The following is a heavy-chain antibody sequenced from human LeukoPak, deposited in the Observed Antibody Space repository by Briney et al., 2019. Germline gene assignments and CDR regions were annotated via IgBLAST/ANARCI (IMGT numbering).Heavy chain of an antibody. CDR2: VRGSGSDT. Sequence: GGSLRLSCAASGFTFSTYAMSWVRQAPEKGLEWVSAVRGSGSDTYYADSVRGRFTISRDNSKNTLYLQMSSLRAEDTAIYYCAKTSRVNSGYDSPFDYWGQGTLVTVSS. J-gene: IGHJ4*02. V-gene: IGHV3-23*01. CDR1: GFTFSTYA. CDR3: AKTSRVNSGYDSPFDY. D-gene: IGHD5-12*01.